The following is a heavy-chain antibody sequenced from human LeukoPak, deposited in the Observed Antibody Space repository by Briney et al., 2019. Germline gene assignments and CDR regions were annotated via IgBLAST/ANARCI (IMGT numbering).Heavy chain of an antibody. CDR1: GFTFSSYG. D-gene: IGHD3-16*01. CDR3: AKIKTPYTDSVRFPSDY. J-gene: IGHJ4*02. V-gene: IGHV3-30*18. Sequence: PGGSLRLSCAASGFTFSSYGMHWVRQAPGKGLEWVAVISYDGSNKYYADSVRGRFTISRDNSKNTLYLQMNSLRAEDTAVYYCAKIKTPYTDSVRFPSDYWGQGTLVTVSS. CDR2: ISYDGSNK.